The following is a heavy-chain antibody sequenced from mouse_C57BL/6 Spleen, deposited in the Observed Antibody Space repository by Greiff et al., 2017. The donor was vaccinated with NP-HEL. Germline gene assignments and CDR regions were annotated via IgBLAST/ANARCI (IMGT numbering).Heavy chain of an antibody. CDR3: APITTVVADY. V-gene: IGHV1-7*01. D-gene: IGHD1-1*01. CDR2: ITPSSGYT. CDR1: GYTFTSYW. Sequence: VQLQQSGAELAKPGASVKLSCKASGYTFTSYWMHWVKQRPGQGLEWIGYITPSSGYTKYNQKFKDKATLTAAKSSSTAYMQLSSLTYEDSAVYYCAPITTVVADYWGQGTTLTVSS. J-gene: IGHJ2*01.